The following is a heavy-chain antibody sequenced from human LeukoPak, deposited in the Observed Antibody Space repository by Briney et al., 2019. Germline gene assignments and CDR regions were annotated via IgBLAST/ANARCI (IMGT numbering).Heavy chain of an antibody. D-gene: IGHD3-16*02. V-gene: IGHV1-8*01. J-gene: IGHJ6*02. CDR3: ARDRSTRNLYYYGMDV. CDR2: MNTNSGNT. Sequence: ASVKVSCKASGYTFTSYDINWVRQATGQGLEWMGWMNTNSGNTGYAQKFQGRVTMTRNTSISTAYMELSSLRSEDTAVYYCARDRSTRNLYYYGMDVWGQGTTVTVSS. CDR1: GYTFTSYD.